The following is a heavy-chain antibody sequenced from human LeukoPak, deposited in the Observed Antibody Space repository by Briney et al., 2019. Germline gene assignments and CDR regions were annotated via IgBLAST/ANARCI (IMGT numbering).Heavy chain of an antibody. Sequence: GGSLRLSCAASGFTFDDYGMSWVRQAPGKGLEWVSGINWNGGSTGYADSVKGRFTISRDNAKNSLYLQMNSLRAADTALYRCARGRLRFLEWFSDAFDIWGQGTMVTVSS. J-gene: IGHJ3*02. V-gene: IGHV3-20*01. CDR3: ARGRLRFLEWFSDAFDI. CDR1: GFTFDDYG. CDR2: INWNGGST. D-gene: IGHD3-3*01.